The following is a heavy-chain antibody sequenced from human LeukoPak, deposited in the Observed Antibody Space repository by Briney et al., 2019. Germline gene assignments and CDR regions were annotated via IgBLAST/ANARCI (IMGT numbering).Heavy chain of an antibody. CDR2: IIPIFGTA. Sequence: SVKVSCKASGDTFSSYAISWVRQAPGQGLEWMGGIIPIFGTANYAQKFQGRVTITADKSTSTAYMELSSLRSEDTAVYYCARGRPTTSIAAAGVNWFDPWGQGTLVTVSS. CDR3: ARGRPTTSIAAAGVNWFDP. CDR1: GDTFSSYA. D-gene: IGHD6-13*01. J-gene: IGHJ5*02. V-gene: IGHV1-69*06.